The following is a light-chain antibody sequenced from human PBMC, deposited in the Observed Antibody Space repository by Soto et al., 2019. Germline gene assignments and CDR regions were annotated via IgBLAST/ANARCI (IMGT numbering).Light chain of an antibody. CDR2: DTA. J-gene: IGKJ4*01. V-gene: IGKV3-11*01. CDR3: QQRSSWPL. Sequence: EIVLTQSPAMLSLSPGDTATLSCMAIQTVSNYLTWYQQRPGQPPRLLIYDTAKRAAGITASFSGSGYGTDFTLTISSLEHEDFAVYYCQQRSSWPLFGGGTKVDIK. CDR1: QTVSNY.